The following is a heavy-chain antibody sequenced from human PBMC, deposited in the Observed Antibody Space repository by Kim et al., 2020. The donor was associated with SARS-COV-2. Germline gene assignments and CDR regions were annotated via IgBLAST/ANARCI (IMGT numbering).Heavy chain of an antibody. V-gene: IGHV3-66*02. Sequence: GGSLRLSCAASGFTVSSNYMSWVRQAPGKGLEWVSVIYSGGSTYYADSVKGRFTISRDNSKNTLYLQMNSLRAEDTAVYYCARVGLRHWIQLSYWGQGTLVTVSS. CDR1: GFTVSSNY. D-gene: IGHD5-18*01. CDR2: IYSGGST. J-gene: IGHJ4*02. CDR3: ARVGLRHWIQLSY.